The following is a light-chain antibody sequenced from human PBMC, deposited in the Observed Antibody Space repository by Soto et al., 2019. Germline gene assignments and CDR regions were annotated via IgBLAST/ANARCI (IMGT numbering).Light chain of an antibody. J-gene: IGKJ4*01. CDR3: QQYGSSPLT. CDR2: GVS. V-gene: IGKV3-20*01. Sequence: EIVLTQSPGTLSLSPVERATLSCRASQSVNTKYLAWYQQKPGQAPRLLISGVSSRATGIPDRFSGSGSGTDFILTISRLEPEDFAVYSCQQYGSSPLTFGGGTKVDI. CDR1: QSVNTKY.